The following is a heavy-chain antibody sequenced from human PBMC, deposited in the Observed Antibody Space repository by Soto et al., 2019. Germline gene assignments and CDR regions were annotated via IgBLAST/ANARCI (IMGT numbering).Heavy chain of an antibody. V-gene: IGHV4-4*02. J-gene: IGHJ4*02. CDR2: IYHSGST. CDR3: ARDESGSSGKDY. Sequence: SETLSLTCAVSGGSISSSNWWSWVRQPPGKGLEWIGEIYHSGSTNYNPSLKSRVTISVDKSKNQFSLKLSSVTAADTTVYYCARDESGSSGKDYWGQGTLVTVSS. CDR1: GGSISSSNW. D-gene: IGHD6-13*01.